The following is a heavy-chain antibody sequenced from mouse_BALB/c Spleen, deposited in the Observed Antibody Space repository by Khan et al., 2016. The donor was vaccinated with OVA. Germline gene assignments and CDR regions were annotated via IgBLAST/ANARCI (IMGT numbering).Heavy chain of an antibody. Sequence: QVRLQQSGPELVRPGVSVKISCKGSGYTFTDYAMHWVKQSHAKSLEWIGLISTYSGNTNYNQKFKGKATMTVDNSSSTAYMELARLTSEDFAIYYCTRPAYDGYYDYWGQGTTLSVAS. J-gene: IGHJ2*01. CDR1: GYTFTDYA. CDR3: TRPAYDGYYDY. D-gene: IGHD2-3*01. CDR2: ISTYSGNT. V-gene: IGHV1S137*01.